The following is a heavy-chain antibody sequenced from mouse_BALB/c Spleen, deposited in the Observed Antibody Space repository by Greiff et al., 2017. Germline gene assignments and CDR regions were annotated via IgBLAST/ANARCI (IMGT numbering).Heavy chain of an antibody. CDR2: IDPANGNT. V-gene: IGHV14-3*02. CDR3: APYDYDGVLYYYAMDY. D-gene: IGHD2-4*01. CDR1: GFNIKDTY. Sequence: EVQLQQSGAELVKPGASVKLSCTASGFNIKDTYMHWVKQRPEQGLEWIGRIDPANGNTKYDPKFQGKATITADTSSNTAYLQLSSLTSEDTAVYYCAPYDYDGVLYYYAMDYWGQGTSVTVSS. J-gene: IGHJ4*01.